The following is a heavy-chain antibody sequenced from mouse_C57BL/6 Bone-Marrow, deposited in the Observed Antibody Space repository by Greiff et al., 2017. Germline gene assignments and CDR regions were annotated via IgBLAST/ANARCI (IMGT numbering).Heavy chain of an antibody. J-gene: IGHJ1*03. CDR1: GFTFSDFY. CDR3: ARDAWYGSSYSWFFDF. D-gene: IGHD1-1*01. V-gene: IGHV7-1*01. CDR2: SRNKANDYTT. Sequence: EVQLVESGGGLVQSGRSLRLSCATSGFTFSDFYMEWVRQAPGKGLEWIAASRNKANDYTTEYSASVKGRFIVSRDTSQSILYLQMTALRAEDTAIYYCARDAWYGSSYSWFFDFWGTGTTVTVSS.